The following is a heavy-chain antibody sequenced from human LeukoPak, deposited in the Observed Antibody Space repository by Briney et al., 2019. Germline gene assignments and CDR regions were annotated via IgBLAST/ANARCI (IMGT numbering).Heavy chain of an antibody. CDR2: IHYTGST. V-gene: IGHV4-61*01. CDR3: ARENIYMHYFDY. CDR1: DDSIISSISNYY. J-gene: IGHJ4*02. Sequence: SETLSLTCTVSDDSIISSISNYYWSWIRQPPGKGLEWIGYIHYTGSTNYNPSLKNRITISGDTSKSQFSLKLTSVTAADTAVYYGARENIYMHYFDYWGQGTLVTVSS. D-gene: IGHD2/OR15-2a*01.